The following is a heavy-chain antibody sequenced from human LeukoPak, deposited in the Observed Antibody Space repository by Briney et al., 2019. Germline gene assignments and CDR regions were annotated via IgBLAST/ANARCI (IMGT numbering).Heavy chain of an antibody. CDR2: ISMSGSVI. CDR1: GFKFRDYY. Sequence: PGGSLRLSCAASGFKFRDYYMSWIRQAPRKGLEWISYISMSGSVIQYSDSVKGRFTTSRDNVKNSLHLQMDSLRVDDTAVYYCARGGWSRGWFDPWGQGTLVSVSS. CDR3: ARGGWSRGWFDP. V-gene: IGHV3-11*01. J-gene: IGHJ5*02. D-gene: IGHD3-22*01.